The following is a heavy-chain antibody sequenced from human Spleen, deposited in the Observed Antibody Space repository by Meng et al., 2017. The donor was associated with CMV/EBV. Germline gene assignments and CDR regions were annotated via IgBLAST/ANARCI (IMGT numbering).Heavy chain of an antibody. D-gene: IGHD3-16*01. J-gene: IGHJ6*02. CDR1: GFSFSDYE. V-gene: IGHV3-48*03. CDR3: AKDYGRGIPGAYGMDV. Sequence: GESLKISCAASGFSFSDYEMNWVRQAPGKGLEWVSYISSDGYSIHYADSVKGRFTVSRDNAKNSLYLQMNSLRAEDTAVYYCAKDYGRGIPGAYGMDVWGQGTTVTVSS. CDR2: ISSDGYSI.